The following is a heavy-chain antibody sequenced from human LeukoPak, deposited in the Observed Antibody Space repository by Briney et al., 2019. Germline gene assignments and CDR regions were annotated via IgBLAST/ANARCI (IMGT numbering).Heavy chain of an antibody. V-gene: IGHV4-59*01. J-gene: IGHJ3*02. D-gene: IGHD3-22*01. Sequence: SETLSLTCTVSGCSISSYYWSWIRQPPGRGLEWIGYIYYSGSTNYNPSLKSRVTISVDTSKNQFSLKLSSVTAADTAVYYCARDMAYDSSGYYYGDAFDTWGQWTMVTVSS. CDR3: ARDMAYDSSGYYYGDAFDT. CDR2: IYYSGST. CDR1: GCSISSYY.